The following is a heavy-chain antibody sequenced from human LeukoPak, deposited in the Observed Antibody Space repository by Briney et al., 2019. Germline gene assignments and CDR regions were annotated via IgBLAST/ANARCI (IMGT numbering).Heavy chain of an antibody. D-gene: IGHD4-17*01. CDR2: IVVGSGST. CDR1: GFTFATSA. CDR3: AATLTVTTGSTYYGMDV. V-gene: IGHV1-58*01. J-gene: IGHJ6*02. Sequence: SVKVSCKASGFTFATSAVQWVRQARGQRLEWIGWIVVGSGSTNYAQKFQERVTITRDMSTSTAYMELSSLRSEDTGVYYCAATLTVTTGSTYYGMDVWGQGTTVTVSS.